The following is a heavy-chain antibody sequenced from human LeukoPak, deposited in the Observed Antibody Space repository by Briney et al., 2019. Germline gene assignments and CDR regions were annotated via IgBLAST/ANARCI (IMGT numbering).Heavy chain of an antibody. V-gene: IGHV4-34*01. J-gene: IGHJ2*01. Sequence: TSETLSLTCAVYGGSFSGYYWKWIRPPPGKGLEWIGEINHSGSTNYNPSLKSRVTISVDTSKNQFSLRLSSVTAADTAVYYCARGFLRGYSRGYFDLWGRGTLVTVSS. CDR2: INHSGST. CDR1: GGSFSGYY. CDR3: ARGFLRGYSRGYFDL. D-gene: IGHD5-18*01.